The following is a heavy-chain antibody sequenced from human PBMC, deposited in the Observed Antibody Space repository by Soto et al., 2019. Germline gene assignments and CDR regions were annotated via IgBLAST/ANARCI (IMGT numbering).Heavy chain of an antibody. CDR1: GFSLTTRGVG. CDR2: IYWDDDE. Sequence: QITLKESGPTLVKPTQTLTLTCTFSGFSLTTRGVGVGWIRQPPGKALEWLALIYWDDDEGYSPSLKSRLTITKTTSKNQVFLTMTNRDPVDTATYYCAHRPRGFSYYFDYWGQGTLVTVSS. V-gene: IGHV2-5*02. J-gene: IGHJ4*02. D-gene: IGHD3-10*01. CDR3: AHRPRGFSYYFDY.